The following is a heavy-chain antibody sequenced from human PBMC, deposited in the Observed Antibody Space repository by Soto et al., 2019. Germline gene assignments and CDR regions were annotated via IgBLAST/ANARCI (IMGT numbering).Heavy chain of an antibody. Sequence: EDQLWQSGGGLAQPGGSLRLSCAASGVTFSIDAMTWVRQAPGRGLEWVATITGSYENTYYADAVKGRFTVSRDNSKKMLYLQMDSLRVDDTGKYWCAIIGGSASYYNIRDYWGQGTLVTVS. V-gene: IGHV3-23*01. CDR1: GVTFSIDA. D-gene: IGHD3-10*01. CDR3: AIIGGSASYYNIRDY. J-gene: IGHJ4*02. CDR2: ITGSYENT.